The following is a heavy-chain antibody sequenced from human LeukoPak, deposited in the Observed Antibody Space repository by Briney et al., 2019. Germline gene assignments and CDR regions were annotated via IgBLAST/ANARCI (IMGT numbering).Heavy chain of an antibody. CDR3: AREADYYGSGSPDY. D-gene: IGHD3-10*01. V-gene: IGHV3-30-3*01. CDR1: GFTFSSYA. CDR2: ISYDGSNK. Sequence: GGSLRLSCAASGFTFSSYAMHWVRQAPGKGLEWVAVISYDGSNKYYADSVKGRFTISRDSSKNTLYLQMNSLRAEDTAVYYCAREADYYGSGSPDYWGQGTLVTVSS. J-gene: IGHJ4*02.